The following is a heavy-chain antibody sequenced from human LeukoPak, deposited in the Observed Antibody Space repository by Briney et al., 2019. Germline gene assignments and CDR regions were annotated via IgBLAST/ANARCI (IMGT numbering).Heavy chain of an antibody. CDR1: GFTFSSYE. CDR3: ARLTVLDYYYHMDV. J-gene: IGHJ6*03. CDR2: IRSKAYGGTT. Sequence: GGSLRLSCAASGFTFSSYEMNWVRQAPGKGLEWVGFIRSKAYGGTTEYAASVKGRFTISRDDSKSIAYLQMNSLKTEDAAVYYCARLTVLDYYYHMDVWGKGTTVTVSS. V-gene: IGHV3-49*04. D-gene: IGHD4-17*01.